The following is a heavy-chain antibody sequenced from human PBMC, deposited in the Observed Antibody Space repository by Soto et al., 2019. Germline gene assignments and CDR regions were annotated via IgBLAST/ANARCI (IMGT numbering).Heavy chain of an antibody. CDR3: AREDLRLLSYNCGMHV. D-gene: IGHD2-21*02. CDR2: IAYDGGNK. J-gene: IGHJ6*02. Sequence: QVQLVESGGGVVQPERSLRLSCAASGFTFSSYPMHWVRQAPGKGLEWVAVIAYDGGNKYYADSVKGRFTISRDNSRNTLSLQMLSLRPEDTAAHYCAREDLRLLSYNCGMHVWGQGTTGTVTS. CDR1: GFTFSSYP. V-gene: IGHV3-30-3*01.